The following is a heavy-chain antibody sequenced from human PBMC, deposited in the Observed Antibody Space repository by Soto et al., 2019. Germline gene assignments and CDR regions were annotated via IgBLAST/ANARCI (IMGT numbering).Heavy chain of an antibody. CDR1: GGSISSGGYS. Sequence: LSLTCAVSGGSISSGGYSWSWIRQPPGKGLEWIGYIYHSGSTYYNPSLKSRVTISVDRSKNQFSLKLSSVTAADTAVYYCARAAQAFDIWGQGTPVTVS. CDR3: ARAAQAFDI. CDR2: IYHSGST. J-gene: IGHJ3*02. D-gene: IGHD6-25*01. V-gene: IGHV4-30-2*01.